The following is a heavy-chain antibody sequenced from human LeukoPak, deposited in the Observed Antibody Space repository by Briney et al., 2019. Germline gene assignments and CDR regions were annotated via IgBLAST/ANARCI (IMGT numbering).Heavy chain of an antibody. CDR2: ISSSSSYI. Sequence: PGGSLRLSCAASGFTFSSYSMNWVRQAPGKGLEWVSSISSSSSYIYYADSVKGRFTISRDNAKNSLYLQMNSLRAEDTAVYYCASPPRRVPAASDGVWGQGTLVTVSS. CDR1: GFTFSSYS. CDR3: ASPPRRVPAASDGV. D-gene: IGHD2-2*01. V-gene: IGHV3-21*01. J-gene: IGHJ4*02.